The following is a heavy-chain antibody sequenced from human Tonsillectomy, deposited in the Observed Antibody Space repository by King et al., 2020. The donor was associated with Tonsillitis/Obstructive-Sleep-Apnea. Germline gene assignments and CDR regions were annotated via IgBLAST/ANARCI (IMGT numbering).Heavy chain of an antibody. J-gene: IGHJ6*02. CDR1: GGSISSYY. V-gene: IGHV4-59*08. CDR2: IYYSGST. Sequence: QLQESGPGLVKPSETLSLTCTVSGGSISSYYWSWIRQPPGKGLEWIGYIYYSGSTNYNPSLQSRVTISVDTSKNQFSLKLSSVTAADTAVYYCASSVAGTPYYYYGMDVWGQGTTVTVSS. D-gene: IGHD6-19*01. CDR3: ASSVAGTPYYYYGMDV.